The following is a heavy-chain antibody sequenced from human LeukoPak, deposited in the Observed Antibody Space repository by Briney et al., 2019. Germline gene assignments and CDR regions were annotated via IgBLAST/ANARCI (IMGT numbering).Heavy chain of an antibody. J-gene: IGHJ5*02. D-gene: IGHD2-15*01. V-gene: IGHV4-59*01. CDR1: GASISSYY. CDR3: ARVGYCSGATCSPWFDP. Sequence: SETLSLTCTVSGASISSYYWSWIRQPPGKGPEWIGYIYNSGSTNYNPSLKSRVTILVDTSKNQFSLKVSSVTAADTAVYYCARVGYCSGATCSPWFDPWGQGTLVTVSS. CDR2: IYNSGST.